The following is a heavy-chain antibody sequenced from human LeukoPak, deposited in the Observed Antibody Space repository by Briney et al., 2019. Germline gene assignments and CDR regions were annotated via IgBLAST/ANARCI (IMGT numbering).Heavy chain of an antibody. Sequence: GGSLRLSCAASGFTFSSYSMNWVRQAPGKGLEWVSYISSSSSTIYYADSVKGRFTISRDNAKNSLYLQMNSLRAEDTAVYYCARAGGSSLVGNYFDYWGQGTLVTVSS. CDR1: GFTFSSYS. CDR2: ISSSSSTI. CDR3: ARAGGSSLVGNYFDY. J-gene: IGHJ4*02. D-gene: IGHD6-13*01. V-gene: IGHV3-48*01.